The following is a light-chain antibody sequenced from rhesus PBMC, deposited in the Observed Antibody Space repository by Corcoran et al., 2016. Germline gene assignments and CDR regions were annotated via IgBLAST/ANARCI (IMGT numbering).Light chain of an antibody. CDR3: QHGYGAPFT. V-gene: IGKV1S15*01. J-gene: IGKJ3*01. Sequence: DIQMTQSPSSLSASVGDTVTITCRASQGISNNLAWYQQKPGKVPKLLIYYASTLQSGVPSRFSGSGVGTDFTLTISSLQPEDFATYYGQHGYGAPFTFGPGTKLDIK. CDR1: QGISNN. CDR2: YAS.